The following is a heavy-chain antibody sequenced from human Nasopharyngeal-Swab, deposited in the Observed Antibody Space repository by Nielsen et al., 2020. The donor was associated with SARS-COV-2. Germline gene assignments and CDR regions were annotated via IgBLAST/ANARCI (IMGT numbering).Heavy chain of an antibody. CDR3: ARDTTYEFWSGYSKSFDY. Sequence: GGSLRLSCAASGFTFSSYSMNWVRQAPGKGLEWVSYISSSSSTIYYADSVKGRFTISRDNAKNSLYLQMNSLRAEDTAVYYCARDTTYEFWSGYSKSFDYWGQGTLVTVSS. V-gene: IGHV3-48*01. J-gene: IGHJ4*02. CDR2: ISSSSSTI. D-gene: IGHD3-3*01. CDR1: GFTFSSYS.